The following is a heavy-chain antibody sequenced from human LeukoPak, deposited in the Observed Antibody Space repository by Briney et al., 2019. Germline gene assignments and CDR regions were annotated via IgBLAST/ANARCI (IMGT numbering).Heavy chain of an antibody. CDR2: INPNSGGT. J-gene: IGHJ4*02. CDR3: AIDTGYCSGGSCYLDY. D-gene: IGHD2-15*01. Sequence: GASVKVSCKASGYTFTGYYMHWVRQAHGQGLEWMGWINPNSGGTNYAQKFQGRVTMTRDTSISTAYMELSRLRSDDTAVYYCAIDTGYCSGGSCYLDYWGQGTLVTVSS. CDR1: GYTFTGYY. V-gene: IGHV1-2*02.